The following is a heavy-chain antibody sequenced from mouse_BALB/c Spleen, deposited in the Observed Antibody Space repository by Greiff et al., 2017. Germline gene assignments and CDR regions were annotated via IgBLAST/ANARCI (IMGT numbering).Heavy chain of an antibody. Sequence: EVQLQESGAELVRPGALVKLSCKASGFNINDYYMHWVKQRPEQGLEWIGWIDPENGNTIYDPKFQGKASITADTSSNTAYLQLSSLTSEDTAVYYCARDGYYEDYAMDYWGQGTSVTVSS. V-gene: IGHV14-1*02. CDR3: ARDGYYEDYAMDY. J-gene: IGHJ4*01. D-gene: IGHD2-3*01. CDR1: GFNINDYY. CDR2: IDPENGNT.